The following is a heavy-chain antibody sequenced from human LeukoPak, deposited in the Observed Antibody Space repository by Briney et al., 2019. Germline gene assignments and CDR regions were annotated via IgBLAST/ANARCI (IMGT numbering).Heavy chain of an antibody. CDR3: AKGPRGGYTYGYDDY. CDR2: IGNSDET. D-gene: IGHD5-18*01. V-gene: IGHV3-23*01. CDR1: GFFFNTNA. Sequence: GGSLRLSCAASGFFFNTNAMSWVRQAPGMGLEWVAAIGNSDETYYADAVKGRFTISRDNSKNTLYLQMNSLRAEDTAVYYCAKGPRGGYTYGYDDYWGQGTLVTVSS. J-gene: IGHJ4*02.